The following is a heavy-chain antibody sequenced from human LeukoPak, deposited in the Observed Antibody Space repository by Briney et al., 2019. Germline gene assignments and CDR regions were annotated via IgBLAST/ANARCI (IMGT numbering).Heavy chain of an antibody. CDR3: ARSFMVVVPAATYYYYYYMDV. V-gene: IGHV4-59*08. CDR1: GGSISSYY. CDR2: IYYSGST. D-gene: IGHD2-2*01. J-gene: IGHJ6*03. Sequence: SETLSLTCTVSGGSISSYYWSWIRQPPGKGLEWIGYIYYSGSTNYNPSLKSRVTISVDTSKNQSSLKLSSVTAADAAVYYCARSFMVVVPAATYYYYYYMDVWGKGTTVTVSS.